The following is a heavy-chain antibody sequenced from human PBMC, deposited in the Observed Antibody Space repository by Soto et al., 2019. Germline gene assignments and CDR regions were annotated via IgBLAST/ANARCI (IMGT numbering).Heavy chain of an antibody. CDR2: MNPNSGNT. D-gene: IGHD3-10*01. Sequence: ASVKVSCKASGYNFTSYDINWVRQATGQGLEWMGWMNPNSGNTGYAQKFQGRVTMTRNTSISTAYMELSSLRSEDTAVYYCARSITMVRGVIITLSSYYMDVWGKGTTVTVSS. CDR1: GYNFTSYD. J-gene: IGHJ6*03. CDR3: ARSITMVRGVIITLSSYYMDV. V-gene: IGHV1-8*01.